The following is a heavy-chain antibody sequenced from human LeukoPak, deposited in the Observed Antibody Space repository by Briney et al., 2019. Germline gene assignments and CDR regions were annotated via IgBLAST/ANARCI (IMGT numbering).Heavy chain of an antibody. CDR2: IYHSGST. CDR3: AGERGEEYSSGWYKRNYFDN. Sequence: SETLSLTCTVSGGSISSGGYYWSWIRQPPGKGLEWIGYIYHSGSTYYNPSLKSRVTISVDRSKNQFSLKLSSVTAADTAVYYCAGERGEEYSSGWYKRNYFDNWGQGIRVTVSS. J-gene: IGHJ4*02. D-gene: IGHD6-19*01. CDR1: GGSISSGGYY. V-gene: IGHV4-30-2*01.